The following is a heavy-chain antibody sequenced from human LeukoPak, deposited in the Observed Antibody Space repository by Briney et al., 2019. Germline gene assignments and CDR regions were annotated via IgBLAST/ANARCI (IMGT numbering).Heavy chain of an antibody. J-gene: IGHJ2*01. D-gene: IGHD5-18*01. CDR1: GFTFSSYG. V-gene: IGHV3-33*03. Sequence: GGSLRLSCAASGFTFSSYGMHWVRQAPGKGLGWMAVMWYDGSNKYYADSVRGRFTISRDNAKNTLYLQMISLRAKDTAVYYCARDTGWYFDLWGRGTLVTVSS. CDR3: ARDTGWYFDL. CDR2: MWYDGSNK.